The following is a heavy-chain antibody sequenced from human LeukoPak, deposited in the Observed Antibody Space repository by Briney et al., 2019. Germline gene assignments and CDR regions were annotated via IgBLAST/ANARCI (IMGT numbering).Heavy chain of an antibody. D-gene: IGHD3-10*01. J-gene: IGHJ5*02. CDR1: GFTFTTYG. Sequence: ASVKVSCKAPGFTFTTYGFSWVRQAPGQRLEWMGWISAYTGNTHYAQKFQGRFTMTTDTSTSTAYMELRSLRSDDTAVYYCARAAYYYGSGSYWLDWFDPWGQGTLVTVSS. CDR3: ARAAYYYGSGSYWLDWFDP. V-gene: IGHV1-18*01. CDR2: ISAYTGNT.